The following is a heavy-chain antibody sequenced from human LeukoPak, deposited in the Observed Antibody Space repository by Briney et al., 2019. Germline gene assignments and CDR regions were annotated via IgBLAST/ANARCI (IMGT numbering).Heavy chain of an antibody. CDR1: GFTFSSYG. CDR3: AKGGTYTLDGSYFDY. J-gene: IGHJ4*02. D-gene: IGHD6-19*01. V-gene: IGHV3-30*02. CDR2: IRYDGSNK. Sequence: GGSLRLSCAASGFTFSSYGMHWVRQAPGKGLEWVAFIRYDGSNKYYADSVKGRFTISRGNSKNTLYLQMNSPRAEDTAVYYCAKGGTYTLDGSYFDYWGQGTLVTVSS.